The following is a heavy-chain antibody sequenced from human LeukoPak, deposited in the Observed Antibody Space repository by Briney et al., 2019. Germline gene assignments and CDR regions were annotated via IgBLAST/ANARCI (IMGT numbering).Heavy chain of an antibody. V-gene: IGHV4-61*02. Sequence: SQTLSLTCTVPGGSISSGSYYWSWIRQPAGKGLEGIGRIYTSGSTNYNPSLKNRVTISVDTSKNQFSLKLISVTAADTAVYYCARDMAGGRYYYYMDVWGKGTTVTVSS. D-gene: IGHD6-19*01. CDR1: GGSISSGSYY. CDR3: ARDMAGGRYYYYMDV. CDR2: IYTSGST. J-gene: IGHJ6*03.